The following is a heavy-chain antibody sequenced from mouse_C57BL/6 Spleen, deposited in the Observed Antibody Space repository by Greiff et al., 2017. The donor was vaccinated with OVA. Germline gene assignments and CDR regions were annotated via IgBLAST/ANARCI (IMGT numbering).Heavy chain of an antibody. CDR3: AGGSSPVAY. V-gene: IGHV14-2*01. D-gene: IGHD1-1*01. Sequence: EVQLQQSGAELVKPGASVKLSCTASGFNIKDYYMHWVKQRTEQGLEWIGRIDPEDGGTKYAPKFQGKATITADTSSNTAYLQLRSLTSEDTAVYYCAGGSSPVAYWGQGTLVTVSA. J-gene: IGHJ3*01. CDR2: IDPEDGGT. CDR1: GFNIKDYY.